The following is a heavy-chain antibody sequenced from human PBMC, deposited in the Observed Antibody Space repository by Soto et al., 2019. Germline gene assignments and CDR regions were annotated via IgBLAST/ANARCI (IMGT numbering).Heavy chain of an antibody. J-gene: IGHJ5*02. CDR1: GGTFSSYA. CDR3: AREYYYDSSGYRNWFYP. CDR2: IIPIFGTA. V-gene: IGHV1-69*01. Sequence: QVQLVQSGAEVKKPGSSVKVSCKASGGTFSSYAISWVRQAPGQGLEWMGGIIPIFGTANYAQKFQGRVTITADESTSTAYMELRSLRSEDTAVYYCAREYYYDSSGYRNWFYPWGQGTLVTVSS. D-gene: IGHD3-22*01.